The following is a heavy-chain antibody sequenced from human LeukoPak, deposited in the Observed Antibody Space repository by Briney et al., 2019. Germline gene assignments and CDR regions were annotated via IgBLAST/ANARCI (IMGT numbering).Heavy chain of an antibody. CDR3: ASDNLYNWNDGPVAFDI. Sequence: ASVKVSCKASGGTSSSYAISWVRQAPGQGLEWMGGIIPIFGTANYAQRFQGRVTITTDESTSTAYMELSSLRSADTAVYYCASDNLYNWNDGPVAFDIWGQGTMVTVSS. CDR1: GGTSSSYA. V-gene: IGHV1-69*05. D-gene: IGHD1-20*01. CDR2: IIPIFGTA. J-gene: IGHJ3*02.